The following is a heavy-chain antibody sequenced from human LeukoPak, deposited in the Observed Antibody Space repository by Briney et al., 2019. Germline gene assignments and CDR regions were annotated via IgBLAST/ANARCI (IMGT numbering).Heavy chain of an antibody. CDR3: ARDGVRGVVHLDH. D-gene: IGHD3-10*01. CDR2: IWYDGSNK. V-gene: IGHV3-33*01. CDR1: GFTFSSYG. Sequence: PGGSLRLSCAASGFTFSSYGMHWVRQAPGKGLEWVAVIWYDGSNKYYADSVKGRFTISRDNAKNTLYLQMNSLRAEDTAVYYCARDGVRGVVHLDHWGHGILVTVSS. J-gene: IGHJ4*01.